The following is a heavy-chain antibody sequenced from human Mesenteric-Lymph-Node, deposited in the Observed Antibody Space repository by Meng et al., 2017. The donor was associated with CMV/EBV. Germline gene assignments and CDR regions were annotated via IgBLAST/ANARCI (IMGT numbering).Heavy chain of an antibody. CDR1: GSTFSSYA. V-gene: IGHV1-69*04. J-gene: IGHJ4*02. Sequence: CTASGSTFSSYAVSWVRQAPGQGLEWMGRIITVLGMANYSQNFQDRVTITVDKSTNTAYMELTNLRIEDTAVYYCARISYAGIYFDYWGQGSLVTVSS. CDR3: ARISYAGIYFDY. CDR2: IITVLGMA. D-gene: IGHD3-16*01.